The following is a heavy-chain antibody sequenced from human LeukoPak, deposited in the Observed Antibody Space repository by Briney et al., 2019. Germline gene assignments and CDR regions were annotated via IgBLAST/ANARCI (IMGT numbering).Heavy chain of an antibody. V-gene: IGHV4-34*01. Sequence: SETLSLTCAVYGGSFNGYYWSWIRQPPGKGLEWIGEINHSGSTNYNPSLKSRVTISVDTSKNQFSLKLSSVTAADTAVYYYARAEYSSGWLFDYWGQGTLVTVSS. CDR3: ARAEYSSGWLFDY. CDR1: GGSFNGYY. CDR2: INHSGST. J-gene: IGHJ4*02. D-gene: IGHD6-19*01.